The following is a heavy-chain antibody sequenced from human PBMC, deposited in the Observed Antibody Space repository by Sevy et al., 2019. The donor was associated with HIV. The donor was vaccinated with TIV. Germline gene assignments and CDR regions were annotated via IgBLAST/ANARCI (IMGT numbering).Heavy chain of an antibody. V-gene: IGHV3-74*01. CDR1: GFTFSSYW. CDR3: ARDQVYYDFWSGYYTHYYHYGMDV. Sequence: GGSLRLSCAASGFTFSSYWLHWVRQAPGKGLVWVSRINSDGSSTSYADSVKGRFTISRDNAKNTLYLQMNSLRAEDTAVYYCARDQVYYDFWSGYYTHYYHYGMDVWGQGTTVTVSS. J-gene: IGHJ6*02. CDR2: INSDGSST. D-gene: IGHD3-3*01.